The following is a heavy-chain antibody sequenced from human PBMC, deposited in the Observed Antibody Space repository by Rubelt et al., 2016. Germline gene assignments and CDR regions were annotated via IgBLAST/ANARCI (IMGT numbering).Heavy chain of an antibody. CDR3: VRDIPSGHFDY. CDR2: INHGGTT. Sequence: QVQLQESGPRLVKPSETLSLTCSVSGYSISSDYWGWIRQSPGKGLEWIGSINHGGTTYYNPSLKGRVPISVDTSKNQFSLNLSSVTAADTAVYYCVRDIPSGHFDYWGQGNLVTVSS. J-gene: IGHJ4*02. CDR1: GYSISSDY. D-gene: IGHD1-26*01. V-gene: IGHV4-38-2*02.